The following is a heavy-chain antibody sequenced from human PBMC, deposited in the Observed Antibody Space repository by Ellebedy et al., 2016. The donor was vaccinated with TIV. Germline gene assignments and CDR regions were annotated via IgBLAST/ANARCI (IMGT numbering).Heavy chain of an antibody. V-gene: IGHV1-3*01. Sequence: ASVKVSCXASGYTFTSYAMHWVRQAPGQRLEWMGWINAGNGNTKYSQKFQGRVTITRDTSASTAYMELSSLRSEDTAVYYCARSWASYYGSGSYYIRWGQGTLVTVSS. J-gene: IGHJ4*02. CDR2: INAGNGNT. CDR3: ARSWASYYGSGSYYIR. CDR1: GYTFTSYA. D-gene: IGHD3-10*01.